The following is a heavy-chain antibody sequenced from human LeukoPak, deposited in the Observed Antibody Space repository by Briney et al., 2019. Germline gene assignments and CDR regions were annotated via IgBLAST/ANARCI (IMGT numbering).Heavy chain of an antibody. Sequence: PSETLSLTCTVSGGSINRGSYYWSWIRQHPGKGLEWIGYIYYSGSTYYNPSLKSRVTISVDTSKNQFSLKLSSVTAADTAVYYCARAYGGNSNCFDPWGQGTLVTVSS. D-gene: IGHD4-23*01. V-gene: IGHV4-31*03. CDR3: ARAYGGNSNCFDP. CDR2: IYYSGST. J-gene: IGHJ5*02. CDR1: GGSINRGSYY.